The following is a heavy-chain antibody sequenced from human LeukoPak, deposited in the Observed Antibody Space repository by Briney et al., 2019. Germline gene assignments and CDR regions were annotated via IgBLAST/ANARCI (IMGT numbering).Heavy chain of an antibody. Sequence: ASVKVSCKASGYTFTGYYFHWVRQAPGQGLEWMGWINPNTAGTNYAQKFLGRVTLTWDSSISTAYMELNRLTSDDTAVYYCAISDGDYTAGYYYYMGVWGKGTSVTVSS. D-gene: IGHD4-17*01. CDR2: INPNTAGT. CDR1: GYTFTGYY. J-gene: IGHJ6*03. CDR3: AISDGDYTAGYYYYMGV. V-gene: IGHV1-2*02.